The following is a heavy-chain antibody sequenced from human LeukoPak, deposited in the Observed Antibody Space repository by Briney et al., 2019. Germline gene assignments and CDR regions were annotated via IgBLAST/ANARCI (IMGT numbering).Heavy chain of an antibody. CDR2: IYYSGST. J-gene: IGHJ6*02. CDR3: ARGWVVVAANLRSGYGMDV. CDR1: GGSISSSSYY. V-gene: IGHV4-39*07. Sequence: PSETLSLTCTVSGGSISSSSYYWGWIRQPPGKGLEWIGSIYYSGSTYYNPSLKSRVTISVDRSKNQFSLKLSSVTAADTAVYYCARGWVVVAANLRSGYGMDVWGQGTTVTVSS. D-gene: IGHD2-15*01.